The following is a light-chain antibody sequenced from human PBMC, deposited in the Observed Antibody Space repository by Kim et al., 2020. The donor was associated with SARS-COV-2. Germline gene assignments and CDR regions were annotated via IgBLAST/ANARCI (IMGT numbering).Light chain of an antibody. CDR2: DVS. J-gene: IGLJ1*01. CDR1: SSDVVGYNY. V-gene: IGLV2-14*03. Sequence: GQSFTIACTATSSDVVGYNYVSWYQQHPGKAPKLMIYDVSSRPSGVSNRFSGSKSGDTASLTISGLQADDEADYYCSSYTSSSFYVFGTGTKVTVL. CDR3: SSYTSSSFYV.